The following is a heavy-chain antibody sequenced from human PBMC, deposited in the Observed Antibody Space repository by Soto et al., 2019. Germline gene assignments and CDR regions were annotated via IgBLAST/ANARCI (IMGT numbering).Heavy chain of an antibody. Sequence: PSETLSLTFAVSGGSISSGGYSWSWIRQPPGKGLEWIGYIYHSGSTYYNPSLKSRVTISVDRSKNQFSLKLSSVTAADTAVYYCARVPGPWGQGTTVTVSS. CDR1: GGSISSGGYS. CDR2: IYHSGST. J-gene: IGHJ6*02. CDR3: ARVPGP. V-gene: IGHV4-30-2*01.